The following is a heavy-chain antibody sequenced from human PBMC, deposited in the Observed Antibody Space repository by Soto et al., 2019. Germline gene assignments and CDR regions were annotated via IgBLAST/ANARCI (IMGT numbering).Heavy chain of an antibody. CDR3: AKDARYSNTWYYFDY. V-gene: IGHV3-23*01. J-gene: IGHJ4*02. Sequence: GGSLRLSCAASGFIFSSYAMTWVRQAPGKGLEWVSGISGSGGNTYYADSVKGRFTISRDNSKSTLYLQMNSLRAEDTAVYYCAKDARYSNTWYYFDYWGQGTLVTVSS. CDR2: ISGSGGNT. D-gene: IGHD6-13*01. CDR1: GFIFSSYA.